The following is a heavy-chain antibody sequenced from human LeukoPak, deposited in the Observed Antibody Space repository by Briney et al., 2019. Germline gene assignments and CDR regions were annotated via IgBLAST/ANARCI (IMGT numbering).Heavy chain of an antibody. Sequence: GGSLRLSCAASGFTFSSYAMSWVRQAPGKGLEWVSAISGSDGSTYYADSVKGRFTISRDKSKNTLFLQMNSLRAEDTAVYYCAKAGDLYSSSWYGYWGQGTLVTVSS. CDR1: GFTFSSYA. CDR3: AKAGDLYSSSWYGY. V-gene: IGHV3-23*01. CDR2: ISGSDGST. D-gene: IGHD6-13*01. J-gene: IGHJ4*02.